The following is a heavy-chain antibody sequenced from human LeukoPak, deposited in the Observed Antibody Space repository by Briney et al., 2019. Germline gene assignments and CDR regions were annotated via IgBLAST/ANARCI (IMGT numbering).Heavy chain of an antibody. J-gene: IGHJ4*02. Sequence: GGSLRLSCVASGLSFSNYWMNWVRQAPGKGLEWVANIRPDGGEQFYVDSVKGRFTISRDNADNSLYLQLTSLRPEDTAVYYCAREHKTFDYWGQGILVTVYS. CDR2: IRPDGGEQ. CDR3: AREHKTFDY. CDR1: GLSFSNYW. V-gene: IGHV3-7*03.